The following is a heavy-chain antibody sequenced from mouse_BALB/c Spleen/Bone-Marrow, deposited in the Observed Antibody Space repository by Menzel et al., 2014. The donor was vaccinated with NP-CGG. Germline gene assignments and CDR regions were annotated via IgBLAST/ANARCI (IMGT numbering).Heavy chain of an antibody. J-gene: IGHJ2*01. Sequence: EVKLVESGGGLVKPGGSLKLSRAASGFTFXSYTMSWVRQTPEKRLEWVATISSGGSYTYYPDSVKGRFTISRDNAKNTLYLQMSSLKSEDTAMYYCTREDANWDFDYWGQGTTLTVSS. D-gene: IGHD4-1*01. V-gene: IGHV5-6-4*01. CDR3: TREDANWDFDY. CDR1: GFTFXSYT. CDR2: ISSGGSYT.